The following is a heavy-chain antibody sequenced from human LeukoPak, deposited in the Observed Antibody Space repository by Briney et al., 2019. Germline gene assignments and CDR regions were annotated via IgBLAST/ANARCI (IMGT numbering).Heavy chain of an antibody. V-gene: IGHV3-11*04. Sequence: GGSLRLSCAASGFTFSDYHMSWIRQAPGKGLEWVSYISSSGSPIYYADSVKGRFTISRDNAKNSLYLQMNSLRAEDTAVYYCARVGGSYYFHYWGQGTLVTVSS. J-gene: IGHJ4*02. CDR2: ISSSGSPI. CDR3: ARVGGSYYFHY. CDR1: GFTFSDYH. D-gene: IGHD1-26*01.